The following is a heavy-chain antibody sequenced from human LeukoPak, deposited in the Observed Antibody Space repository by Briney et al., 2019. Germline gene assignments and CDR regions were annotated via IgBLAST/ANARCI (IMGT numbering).Heavy chain of an antibody. CDR1: GFTFSNYG. D-gene: IGHD4-23*01. CDR3: AKLRWSSSGAFDI. V-gene: IGHV3-23*01. CDR2: FSGSGAST. Sequence: EGALRLSCAASGFTFSNYGMNWVRQAPGKGLEWVSVFSGSGASTHYADSVKGRFTISSDNSKNTLYLQMNSLRAEDTAVYYCAKLRWSSSGAFDIWGQGTMVTVSS. J-gene: IGHJ3*02.